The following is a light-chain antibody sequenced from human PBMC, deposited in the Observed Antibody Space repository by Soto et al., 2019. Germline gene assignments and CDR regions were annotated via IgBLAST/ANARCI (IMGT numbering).Light chain of an antibody. J-gene: IGKJ1*01. Sequence: EVVMTQSPATLSVSPGERATLSCRASQSVGSYLAWYQQKPGQAPSLLIYGASARATAVPARFSGSGSGTEFTLTISSLQSEDFAAYYCQPYNXWPLTFGQGTKVDI. V-gene: IGKV3-15*01. CDR3: QPYNXWPLT. CDR1: QSVGSY. CDR2: GAS.